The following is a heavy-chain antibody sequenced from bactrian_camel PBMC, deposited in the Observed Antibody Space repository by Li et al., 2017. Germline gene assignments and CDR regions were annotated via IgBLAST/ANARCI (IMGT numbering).Heavy chain of an antibody. CDR3: AAFAEWRPLIDDGGMPGEIGFDY. CDR1: GYTISGRC. CDR2: FDMDGPT. D-gene: IGHD5*01. J-gene: IGHJ4*01. V-gene: IGHV3S53*01. Sequence: HVQLVESGGGSVQAGGSLRLSCAASGYTISGRCVGWFRQGPGKEREGVATFDMDGPTNYTESVKGRFIISKDNAKNTLSLQMDSLKPEDSAIYNCAAFAEWRPLIDDGGMPGEIGFDYWGQGTQVTVS.